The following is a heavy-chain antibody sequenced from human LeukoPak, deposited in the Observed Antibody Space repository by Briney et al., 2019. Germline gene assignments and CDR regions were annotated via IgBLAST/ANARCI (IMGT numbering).Heavy chain of an antibody. CDR3: AKQEAVTATYFYGMDV. CDR2: IYYTGSA. CDR1: GGSISSSIYY. D-gene: IGHD2-21*02. Sequence: PSETLSLTCTVSGGSISSSIYYWGWIRQPPGKGLEGIGSIYYTGSAYFNPSLKNRVTISVDTSKNHFSLELSSMTAADTAVYYCAKQEAVTATYFYGMDVWGQGTTVTVSS. V-gene: IGHV4-39*01. J-gene: IGHJ6*02.